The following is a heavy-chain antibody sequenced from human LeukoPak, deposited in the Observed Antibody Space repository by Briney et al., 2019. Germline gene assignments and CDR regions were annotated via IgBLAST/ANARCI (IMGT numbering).Heavy chain of an antibody. J-gene: IGHJ4*02. V-gene: IGHV3-53*01. D-gene: IGHD6-13*01. CDR2: IYNGGTT. CDR3: AQSAYSSSWTIDY. CDR1: GVTVSSNY. Sequence: GGSLRLSCAASGVTVSSNYMTWVRQVPGKGLEWVSLIYNGGTTYDADSVKGRFTISRDNSKNILYLQMNSLRVEDTAVYYCAQSAYSSSWTIDYWGRGTLVTVSS.